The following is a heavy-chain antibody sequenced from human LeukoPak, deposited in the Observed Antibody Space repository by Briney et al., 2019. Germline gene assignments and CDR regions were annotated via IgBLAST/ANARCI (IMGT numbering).Heavy chain of an antibody. J-gene: IGHJ4*02. CDR1: GGPFSGYY. Sequence: SETLSLTCAVYGGPFSGYYWSWIRQPPGKGLEWIGEINHSGSTNYNPSLKSRVTISVNTSKDQFSLKLSSVTAADTAVYYCARDRRYSYGKPFDYWGQGTLVTVSS. CDR3: ARDRRYSYGKPFDY. D-gene: IGHD5-18*01. CDR2: INHSGST. V-gene: IGHV4-34*01.